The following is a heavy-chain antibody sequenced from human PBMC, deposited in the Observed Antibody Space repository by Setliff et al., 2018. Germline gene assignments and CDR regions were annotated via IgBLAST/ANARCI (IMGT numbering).Heavy chain of an antibody. CDR1: GYSVSSGYF. CDR2: IHHSGNT. Sequence: PSETLSLTCTVSGYSVSSGYFWGWIRQPPGKGLEWIGSIHHSGNTYYNPSLKSRVTISVDTSKNQFSLKLSSVTAADTAVYYCARTTWDYYGSGSPFQHWGQGTLGTVSS. D-gene: IGHD3-10*01. V-gene: IGHV4-38-2*02. J-gene: IGHJ1*01. CDR3: ARTTWDYYGSGSPFQH.